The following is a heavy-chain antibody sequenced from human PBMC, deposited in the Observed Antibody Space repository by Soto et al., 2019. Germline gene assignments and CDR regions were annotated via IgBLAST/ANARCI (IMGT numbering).Heavy chain of an antibody. CDR3: ARGQRAARSDFDL. D-gene: IGHD6-6*01. V-gene: IGHV4-4*02. CDR1: GGSISSSNW. Sequence: QVKLQESGPGLVKPSGTLSLTCAVSGGSISSSNWWSWVRQPPGKGLEYIGEILHSGHNNYNPSLRSRVTLSIDKSKSQFSLILNSVTAAATAIDSCARGQRAARSDFDLWGLGSLVTVSS. CDR2: ILHSGHN. J-gene: IGHJ4*02.